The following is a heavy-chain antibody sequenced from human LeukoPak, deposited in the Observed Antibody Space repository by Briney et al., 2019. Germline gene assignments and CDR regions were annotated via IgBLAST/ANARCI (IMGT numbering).Heavy chain of an antibody. CDR2: IKLDGSEK. CDR3: AQLGEGY. Sequence: GGSLRLSCVASGFTFGKYWMSWVRQAPGKGLEWVANIKLDGSEKNYVDSVKGRFTISRDNAKNSLYLQMNSLRVEDTAVYYCAQLGEGYWGQGTLVTVSS. CDR1: GFTFGKYW. D-gene: IGHD1-1*01. J-gene: IGHJ4*02. V-gene: IGHV3-7*03.